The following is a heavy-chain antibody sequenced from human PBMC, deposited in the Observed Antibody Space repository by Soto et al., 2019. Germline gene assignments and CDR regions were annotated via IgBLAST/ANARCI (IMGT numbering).Heavy chain of an antibody. Sequence: EVQLVESGGGLVQPGGSLRLSCAASGFTFKRYWMSWVRQAPGKGLEWVANTNEDGSEKHYVDSVEGRFSISRDNAKNSLYLEMDSLRVEETAVYYCARWSDWGQGTLVTVSS. CDR1: GFTFKRYW. CDR3: ARWSD. CDR2: TNEDGSEK. J-gene: IGHJ4*02. V-gene: IGHV3-7*01. D-gene: IGHD2-15*01.